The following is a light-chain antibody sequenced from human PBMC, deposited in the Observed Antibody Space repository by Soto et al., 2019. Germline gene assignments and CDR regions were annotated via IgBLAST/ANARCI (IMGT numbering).Light chain of an antibody. J-gene: IGLJ1*01. CDR1: NSDVGDYNC. CDR3: SSYTNSNTRV. V-gene: IGLV2-14*01. CDR2: EVS. Sequence: HSVLTQPASVSGSPGQSITISCTGTNSDVGDYNCVSWYQQHPGKAPKLIIYEVSNRPSGISDRFSASKSGNTASLTISGLQAEDEADYYCSSYTNSNTRVFGTGTKVTVL.